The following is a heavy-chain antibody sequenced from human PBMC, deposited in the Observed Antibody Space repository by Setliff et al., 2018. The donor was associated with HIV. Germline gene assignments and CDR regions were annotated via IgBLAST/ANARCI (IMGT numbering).Heavy chain of an antibody. V-gene: IGHV3-48*01. D-gene: IGHD3-10*01. CDR1: GFPFSSYS. Sequence: ETLSLSCAASGFPFSSYSMNWFRQPPGKGLEWVAYISGSSGSIYYTDSVKGRFTISRDNYKNTVFLQMNSLRVDDSALYYCTRPYYYASGSYDYWGQGTLVTVSS. CDR3: TRPYYYASGSYDY. CDR2: ISGSSGSI. J-gene: IGHJ4*02.